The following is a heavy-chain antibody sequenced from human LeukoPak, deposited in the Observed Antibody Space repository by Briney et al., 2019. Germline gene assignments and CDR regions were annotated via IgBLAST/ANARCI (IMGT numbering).Heavy chain of an antibody. V-gene: IGHV1-46*01. CDR3: ARDPPSIAAADTYYYGMDV. D-gene: IGHD6-13*01. J-gene: IGHJ6*02. CDR2: INPSGGST. CDR1: GYTFTSYY. Sequence: ASVKVSCKASGYTFTSYYMHWVRQAPGQGLEWMGIINPSGGSTSYAQKFQGRVTMTRDTSTSTVYMELSSLRSEDTAVYYCARDPPSIAAADTYYYGMDVWGQGTTVTVSS.